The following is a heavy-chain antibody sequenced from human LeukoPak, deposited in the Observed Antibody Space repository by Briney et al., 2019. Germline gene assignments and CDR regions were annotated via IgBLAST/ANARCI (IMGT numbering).Heavy chain of an antibody. J-gene: IGHJ2*01. CDR1: GFTFSSYG. D-gene: IGHD6-13*01. V-gene: IGHV3-33*01. CDR2: IWYDGSNK. CDR3: ARDRKDRRGSSWYKGDWYFDL. Sequence: GGSLRLSCAASGFTFSSYGMHWVRQAPGKGLEWVAVIWYDGSNKYYADSVKGRFTISRDNSKNTLYLQMNSLRAEDTAVYYCARDRKDRRGSSWYKGDWYFDLWGRGTLVTVSS.